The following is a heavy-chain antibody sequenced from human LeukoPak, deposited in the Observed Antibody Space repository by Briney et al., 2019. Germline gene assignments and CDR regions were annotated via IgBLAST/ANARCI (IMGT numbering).Heavy chain of an antibody. D-gene: IGHD3-10*01. J-gene: IGHJ5*02. CDR1: GYTFTSYG. Sequence: GASVKVSCKASGYTFTSYGISWVRQAPGQGLEWMGWISAYNGNTNYAQKLQGRVTMTTDTSTSTAYMELRSLRSDDTAVYYCARFGYYGSGSYSWFDPWGQGALVTVSS. CDR3: ARFGYYGSGSYSWFDP. CDR2: ISAYNGNT. V-gene: IGHV1-18*01.